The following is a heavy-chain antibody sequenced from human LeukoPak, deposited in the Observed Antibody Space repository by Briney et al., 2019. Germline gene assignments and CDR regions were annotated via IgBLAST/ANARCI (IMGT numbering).Heavy chain of an antibody. CDR3: AARRGGYYDSSGYYYPFDY. D-gene: IGHD3-22*01. J-gene: IGHJ4*02. V-gene: IGHV3-21*01. CDR1: GFTFCSYS. Sequence: PGGSLRLSCAASGFTFCSYSMNWVRQAPGKGLEWVSSISSSSSYIYYADSVKGRFTISRDNAKNSLYLQMNSLRAEDTAVYYCAARRGGYYDSSGYYYPFDYWGQGTLVTVSS. CDR2: ISSSSSYI.